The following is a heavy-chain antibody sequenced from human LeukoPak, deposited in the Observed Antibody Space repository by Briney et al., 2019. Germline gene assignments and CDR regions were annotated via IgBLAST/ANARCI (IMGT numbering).Heavy chain of an antibody. V-gene: IGHV3-48*01. J-gene: IGHJ5*02. CDR1: GFTFSSYS. D-gene: IGHD2-2*01. CDR3: ASLVVVPAAMPGKNWFDP. Sequence: GGSLRLSCAASGFTFSSYSMNWVRQAPGKGLEWVSYISSSSSTIYYADSVKGRFTISRDNAKNSLYLQMNSLRAEDTAAYYCASLVVVPAAMPGKNWFDPWGQGTLVTVSS. CDR2: ISSSSSTI.